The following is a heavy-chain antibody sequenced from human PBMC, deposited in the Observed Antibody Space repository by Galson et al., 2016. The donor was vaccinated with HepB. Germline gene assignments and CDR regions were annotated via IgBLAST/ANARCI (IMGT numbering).Heavy chain of an antibody. J-gene: IGHJ4*02. CDR3: AKCPPGTRGSLDS. CDR1: SYA. D-gene: IGHD1-14*01. Sequence: SYAMNWVRQAPGKGLGWISLISDNGHATYYADPVRGRFSIARDNSKNTLYLQMNSLRADDTAVYYCAKCPPGTRGSLDSWGQGTLVTVSS. CDR2: ISDNGHAT. V-gene: IGHV3-23*01.